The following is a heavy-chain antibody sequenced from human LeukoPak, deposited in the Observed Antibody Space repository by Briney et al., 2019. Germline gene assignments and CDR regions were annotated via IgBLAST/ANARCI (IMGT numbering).Heavy chain of an antibody. Sequence: GGSLRLACAASGFTFSSYSMNWVRQTPGKGLEWVSSISSSSSYIYYADSVKGRFTISRDNAKNSLYLQMNSLRAEDTAVYYCARSYDSSGYLFRAFDIWGQGTMVAVSS. CDR3: ARSYDSSGYLFRAFDI. CDR2: ISSSSSYI. V-gene: IGHV3-21*01. J-gene: IGHJ3*02. CDR1: GFTFSSYS. D-gene: IGHD3-22*01.